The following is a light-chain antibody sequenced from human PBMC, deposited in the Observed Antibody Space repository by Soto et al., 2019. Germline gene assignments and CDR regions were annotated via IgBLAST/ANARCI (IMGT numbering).Light chain of an antibody. Sequence: DIPMTQSPSSLSASVVDRVTITCRASQSISSYLNWYQQKPGKAPKLLIYAASSLQSGVPSRFSGSGSGTDFTLTISSLQPEDFASYYCQQSYSTLYTFGQGTKLEIK. CDR3: QQSYSTLYT. V-gene: IGKV1-39*01. J-gene: IGKJ2*01. CDR2: AAS. CDR1: QSISSY.